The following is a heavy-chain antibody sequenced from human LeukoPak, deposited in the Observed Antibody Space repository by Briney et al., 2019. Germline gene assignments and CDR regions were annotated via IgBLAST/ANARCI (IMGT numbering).Heavy chain of an antibody. J-gene: IGHJ5*02. V-gene: IGHV3-21*01. CDR2: ISSSSSYI. CDR1: GFTLSSYS. D-gene: IGHD5-18*01. Sequence: GGSLRLSCAASGFTLSSYSMNWVRQAPGKGLEWVSSISSSSSYIYYADSVKGRFTISRDNAKNSLYLQMNSLRAEDTAVYYCARLEGGYSYGLSWFDPWGQGTLVTVSS. CDR3: ARLEGGYSYGLSWFDP.